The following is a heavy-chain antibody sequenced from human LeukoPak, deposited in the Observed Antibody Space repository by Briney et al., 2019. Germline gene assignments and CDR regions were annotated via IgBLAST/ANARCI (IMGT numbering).Heavy chain of an antibody. CDR3: ARGHTYYDFWSGYYDYWYFDL. CDR2: FDPEDGET. V-gene: IGHV1-24*01. J-gene: IGHJ2*01. CDR1: GYTLTELS. D-gene: IGHD3-3*01. Sequence: ASVKVSCKVSGYTLTELSMHWVRQAPGKGLEWMGGFDPEDGETIYAQKFQGRVTMTRNTSISTAYMELSSLRSEDTAVYYCARGHTYYDFWSGYYDYWYFDLWGRGTLVTVSS.